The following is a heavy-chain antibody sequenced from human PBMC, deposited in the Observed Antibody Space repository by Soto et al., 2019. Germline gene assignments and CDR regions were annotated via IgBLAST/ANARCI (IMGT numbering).Heavy chain of an antibody. D-gene: IGHD3-16*02. CDR3: ARDRLMITFGGVIVRGFDP. CDR1: GGSISSGGYY. CDR2: IYYSGST. Sequence: SETLSLTCTVSGGSISSGGYYWSWIRQHPGKGLEWIGYIYYSGSTYYNPSLKSRVTISVDTSKNQFSLKLSSVTAADTAVYYCARDRLMITFGGVIVRGFDPWGQGTLVTVS. J-gene: IGHJ5*02. V-gene: IGHV4-31*03.